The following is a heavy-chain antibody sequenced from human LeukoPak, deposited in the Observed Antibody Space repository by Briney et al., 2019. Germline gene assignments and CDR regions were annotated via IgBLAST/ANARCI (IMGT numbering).Heavy chain of an antibody. J-gene: IGHJ4*01. CDR3: ARTLGGYDSSGIDY. D-gene: IGHD3-10*01. V-gene: IGHV3-30-3*01. Sequence: GGSLRLSCAASGFTFSSYAMHWVRQAPGKGLEWVAVISYDGSNKYHADSVKGRFTISRDNADNTLYLDMNNLRAEDTAIYYCARTLGGYDSSGIDYWGQGTLVTVSS. CDR2: ISYDGSNK. CDR1: GFTFSSYA.